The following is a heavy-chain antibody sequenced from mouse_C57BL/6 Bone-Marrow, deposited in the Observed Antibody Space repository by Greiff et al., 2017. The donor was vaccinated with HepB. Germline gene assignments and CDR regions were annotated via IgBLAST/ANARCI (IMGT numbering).Heavy chain of an antibody. CDR3: ASHYYYGSSTWFAY. CDR1: GYTFTDYN. CDR2: INPNNGGT. J-gene: IGHJ3*01. Sequence: VQLQQSGPELVKPGASVKMSCKASGYTFTDYNMHWVKQSHGKSLEWIGYINPNNGGTSYNQKFKGKATLTVNKSSSTAYMELRSLTSEDSAVYYCASHYYYGSSTWFAYWGQGTLVTVSA. V-gene: IGHV1-22*01. D-gene: IGHD1-1*01.